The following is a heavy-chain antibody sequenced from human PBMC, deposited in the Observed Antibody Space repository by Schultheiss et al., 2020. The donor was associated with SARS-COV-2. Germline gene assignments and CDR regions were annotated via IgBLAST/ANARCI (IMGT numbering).Heavy chain of an antibody. CDR2: IYYSGST. CDR1: GGSFSGYY. V-gene: IGHV4-59*12. Sequence: SETLSLTCAVYGGSFSGYYWSWIRQPPGKGLEWIGYIYYSGSTNYNHSLKSRVTISVDTSKNQFSLKLSSVTAADTAVYYCASPSIAAAGILYWGQGTLVTVSS. CDR3: ASPSIAAAGILY. J-gene: IGHJ4*02. D-gene: IGHD6-13*01.